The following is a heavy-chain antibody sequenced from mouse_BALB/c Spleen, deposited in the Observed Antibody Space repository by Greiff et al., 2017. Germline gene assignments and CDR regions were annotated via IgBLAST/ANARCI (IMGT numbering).Heavy chain of an antibody. CDR3: AGEGGYDGNPYWYFDV. CDR1: GFSLTSYG. Sequence: VQLKESGPGLVAPSQSLSITCTVSGFSLTSYGVHWVRQPPGKGLEWLGVIWAGGSTNYNSALMSRLSISKDNSKSQVFLKMNSLQTDDTAIYYCAGEGGYDGNPYWYFDVWGAGTTVTVSA. J-gene: IGHJ1*01. V-gene: IGHV2-9*02. D-gene: IGHD2-1*01. CDR2: IWAGGST.